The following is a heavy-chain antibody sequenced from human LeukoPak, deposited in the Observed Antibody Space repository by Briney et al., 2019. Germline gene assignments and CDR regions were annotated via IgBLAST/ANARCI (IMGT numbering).Heavy chain of an antibody. CDR1: GGSISSGSYY. V-gene: IGHV4-61*02. D-gene: IGHD3-22*01. CDR2: IYTSGST. Sequence: SQTLSLTCTVSGGSISSGSYYWSWIRQPAGKGLEWIGRIYTSGSTNYNPSLKSRVTISVDTPKNQFSLKLSSVTAADTAVYYCARAGMYYYDSSGYYFWFDPWGQGTLVTVSS. CDR3: ARAGMYYYDSSGYYFWFDP. J-gene: IGHJ5*02.